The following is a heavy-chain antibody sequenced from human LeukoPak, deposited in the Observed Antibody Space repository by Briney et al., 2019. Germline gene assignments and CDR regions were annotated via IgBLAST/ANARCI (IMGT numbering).Heavy chain of an antibody. J-gene: IGHJ4*02. CDR3: ARVSSEQWLVPDGPLDY. CDR1: GGSISSYY. D-gene: IGHD6-19*01. Sequence: SETLSLTCTVSGGSISSYYWSWIRQPAGKGLEWIGRIYTSGSTNYNPSLKRRVTMSVDTSKNQFSLKLSSVTAADTAVYYCARVSSEQWLVPDGPLDYWGQGTLVTVSS. V-gene: IGHV4-4*07. CDR2: IYTSGST.